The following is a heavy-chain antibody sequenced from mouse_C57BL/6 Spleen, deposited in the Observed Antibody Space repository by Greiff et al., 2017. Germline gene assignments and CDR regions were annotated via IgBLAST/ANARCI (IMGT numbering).Heavy chain of an antibody. V-gene: IGHV5-17*01. CDR3: ARETTGGDYAMDY. CDR2: ISSGSSTI. D-gene: IGHD1-1*01. J-gene: IGHJ4*01. Sequence: EVKLMESGGGLVKPGGSLKLSCAASGFTFSDYGMHWVRQAPEKGLEWVAYISSGSSTIYYADTVKGRFTISRDNAKNTRFLQMTRLRSEDTAMYYCARETTGGDYAMDYWGQGTSVTVSS. CDR1: GFTFSDYG.